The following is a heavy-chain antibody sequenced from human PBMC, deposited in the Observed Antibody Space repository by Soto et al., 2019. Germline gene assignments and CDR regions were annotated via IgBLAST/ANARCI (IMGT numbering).Heavy chain of an antibody. V-gene: IGHV4-31*03. J-gene: IGHJ6*02. CDR3: AREGWVIAARNAAYGMDV. CDR1: GGSSSSGDYY. CDR2: IYYSGST. Sequence: SETLSLTCTVSGGSSSSGDYYWIWIRQHPGKVLEWIGYIYYSGSTYYNPSLKSRVTISVDTSKNQFSLKLSSVTAADTAVYYCAREGWVIAARNAAYGMDVWGQGTTVTVSS. D-gene: IGHD6-6*01.